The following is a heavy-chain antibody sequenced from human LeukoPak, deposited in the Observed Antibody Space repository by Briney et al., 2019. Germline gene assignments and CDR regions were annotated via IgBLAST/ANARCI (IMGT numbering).Heavy chain of an antibody. Sequence: PSETLSLTCTVSGGCISGSSNYWGWIRQPPGKGLEWIGSIHYSGNTYYNPSLKSRVTISVDTSKNQFSLKLTSVTAADTAVYYCARPTFASYSSGYHYWGQGTLVTVSS. D-gene: IGHD3-22*01. J-gene: IGHJ4*02. V-gene: IGHV4-39*01. CDR2: IHYSGNT. CDR3: ARPTFASYSSGYHY. CDR1: GGCISGSSNY.